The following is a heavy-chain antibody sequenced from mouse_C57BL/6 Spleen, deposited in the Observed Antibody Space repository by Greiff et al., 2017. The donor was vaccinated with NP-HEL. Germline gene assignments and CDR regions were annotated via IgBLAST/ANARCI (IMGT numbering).Heavy chain of an antibody. CDR1: GYTFTSYW. J-gene: IGHJ4*01. CDR2: IDPSDSYT. D-gene: IGHD2-1*01. V-gene: IGHV1-69*01. CDR3: ARFGNYDAMDY. Sequence: QVQLQQPGAELVMPGASVKLSCKASGYTFTSYWMHRVKQRPGQGLEWIGEIDPSDSYTNYNQKFKGKSTLTVDKSSSTAYMQLSSLTSEDSAVYYCARFGNYDAMDYWGQGTSVTVSS.